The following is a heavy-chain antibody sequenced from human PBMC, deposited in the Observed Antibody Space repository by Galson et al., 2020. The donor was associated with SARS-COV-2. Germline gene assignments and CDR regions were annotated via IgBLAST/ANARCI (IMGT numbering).Heavy chain of an antibody. CDR1: GFTFSTYS. J-gene: IGHJ3*01. CDR3: ARAQLRTIFGVVTEALDALDF. CDR2: ISSSSSYI. V-gene: IGHV3-21*01. D-gene: IGHD3-3*01. Sequence: TGGSLSLSCAASGFTFSTYSMNWVRQAPGKGLEWVSFISSSSSYIYYADSVKGRFTISRDNAKNSLYLQMNSLRAEDTAVYYCARAQLRTIFGVVTEALDALDFWGQGTMVTVSS.